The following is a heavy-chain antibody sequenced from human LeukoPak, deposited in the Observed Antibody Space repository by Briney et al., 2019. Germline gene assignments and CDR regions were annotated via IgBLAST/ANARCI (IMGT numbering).Heavy chain of an antibody. CDR2: ISGSGGST. J-gene: IGHJ4*02. CDR1: GFTFSSYS. CDR3: AKDAPVNIVVVPAANS. Sequence: GGSLRLSCAASGFTFSSYSMNWVRQAPGKGLEWVSAISGSGGSTYYADSVKGRFTISRDNSKNTLYLQMNSLRAEDTAVYYCAKDAPVNIVVVPAANSWGQGTLVTVSS. V-gene: IGHV3-23*01. D-gene: IGHD2-2*01.